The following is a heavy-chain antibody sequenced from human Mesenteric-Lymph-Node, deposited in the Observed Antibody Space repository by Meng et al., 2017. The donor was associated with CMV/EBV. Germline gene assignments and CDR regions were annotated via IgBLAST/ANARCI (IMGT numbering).Heavy chain of an antibody. CDR2: INPNSGGT. D-gene: IGHD2-2*01. V-gene: IGHV1-2*06. Sequence: WVRQAPGQGLEWMGRINPNSGGTNYAQKFQGRVTMTRDTSISTAYMELSRLRSDDTAVYYCARESVRQDIVVVPAATNYWGQGTLVTVSS. J-gene: IGHJ4*02. CDR3: ARESVRQDIVVVPAATNY.